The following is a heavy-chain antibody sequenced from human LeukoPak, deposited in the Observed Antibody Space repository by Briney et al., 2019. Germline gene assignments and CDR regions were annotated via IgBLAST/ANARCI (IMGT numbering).Heavy chain of an antibody. V-gene: IGHV7-4-1*02. J-gene: IGHJ4*02. CDR1: GGTFSSCA. D-gene: IGHD3-10*01. Sequence: ASVKVSCKASGGTFSSCAISWVRQAPGQGLEWMGWINTNTGNPTYAQGFTGRFVFSLDTSVSTAYLQISSLKAEDTAVYYCARGAYYGSGSYYADFDYWGQGTLVTVSS. CDR3: ARGAYYGSGSYYADFDY. CDR2: INTNTGNP.